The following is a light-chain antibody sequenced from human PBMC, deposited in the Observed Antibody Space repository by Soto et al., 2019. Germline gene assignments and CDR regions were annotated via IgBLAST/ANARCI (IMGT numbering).Light chain of an antibody. J-gene: IGLJ2*01. CDR1: SSDVDGYNY. V-gene: IGLV2-14*01. CDR3: SSYRSSTHVV. Sequence: QSALTQPASVSGSPGQSITISCTGTSSDVDGYNYVSWYQQYPGKAPKLMIYNVIDRPSGVSNRFSGSKSGNTASLTISRLQAEDEADYYCSSYRSSTHVVFGGGTKLTVL. CDR2: NVI.